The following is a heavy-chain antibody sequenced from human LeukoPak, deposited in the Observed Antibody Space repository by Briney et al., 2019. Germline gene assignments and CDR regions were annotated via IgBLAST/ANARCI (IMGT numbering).Heavy chain of an antibody. Sequence: PSETLSLTCSVSGGSLSTYYWSWIRQPPGKGLEWIGYNYNRGTTNYNPSLKSRVTISVDRSKNQFSLSLTSVTAADTAVYYCARERASAGPHFEHWGRGILVTVSS. CDR2: NYNRGTT. D-gene: IGHD6-13*01. CDR3: ARERASAGPHFEH. V-gene: IGHV4-59*01. J-gene: IGHJ4*02. CDR1: GGSLSTYY.